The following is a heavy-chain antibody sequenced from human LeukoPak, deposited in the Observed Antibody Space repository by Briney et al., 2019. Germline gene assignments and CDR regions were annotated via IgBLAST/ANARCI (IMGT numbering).Heavy chain of an antibody. CDR2: IRGSGDTT. CDR3: ATSTVAKYDY. J-gene: IGHJ4*02. CDR1: GFTFSNYA. V-gene: IGHV3-23*01. D-gene: IGHD4-11*01. Sequence: GGSLRLSCAASGFTFSNYAMSWVRQAPGKGLEWVSNIRGSGDTTFYAESVKGRFIISRDNSKNTLYLQMDSLRAEDTALYYCATSTVAKYDYWGQGTLVAVSS.